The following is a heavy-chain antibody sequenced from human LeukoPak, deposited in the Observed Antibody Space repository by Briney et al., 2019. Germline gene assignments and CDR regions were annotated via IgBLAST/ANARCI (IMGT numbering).Heavy chain of an antibody. Sequence: GGSLRLSCAASAFTFSRYWMTWVRQAPGKGLEWVANIKEDGSEKYYVDSVKGRFSISRDNTKNSLYLQMNSLRAEDTAVYHCARGGYTSSWYISRDYWGQGTLVTVSS. CDR2: IKEDGSEK. CDR1: AFTFSRYW. D-gene: IGHD6-13*01. V-gene: IGHV3-7*01. J-gene: IGHJ4*02. CDR3: ARGGYTSSWYISRDY.